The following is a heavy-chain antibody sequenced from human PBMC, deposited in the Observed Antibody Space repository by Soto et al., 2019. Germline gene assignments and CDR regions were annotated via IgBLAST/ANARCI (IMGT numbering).Heavy chain of an antibody. V-gene: IGHV2-70*01. CDR2: IDWDDDK. D-gene: IGHD6-6*01. CDR1: GFSLSTSGVC. Sequence: ESGPTLVNPTQTLTLTCTFSGFSLSTSGVCVSWIRQPPGKALEWLALIDWDDDKYYSTSLKTRLTISKDTSKNQVVLTMTNMDPVDTATYYCARVTYSSSYYYYYGMDVWGQGTTVTVSS. CDR3: ARVTYSSSYYYYYGMDV. J-gene: IGHJ6*02.